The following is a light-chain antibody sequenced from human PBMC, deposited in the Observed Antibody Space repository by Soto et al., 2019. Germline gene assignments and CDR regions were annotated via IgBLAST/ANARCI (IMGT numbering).Light chain of an antibody. CDR2: DAS. V-gene: IGKV3-11*01. CDR3: QQRSNWPPLT. J-gene: IGKJ4*01. CDR1: QSVSSY. Sequence: EIVLTQSPATLSLSPGERATLSCRASQSVSSYLAWYQQKPGQAPRLLIYDASNMATGIPARFSGSGPGTDFTLTISSLEPQDFAVYYCQQRSNWPPLTFGGGTKVEIK.